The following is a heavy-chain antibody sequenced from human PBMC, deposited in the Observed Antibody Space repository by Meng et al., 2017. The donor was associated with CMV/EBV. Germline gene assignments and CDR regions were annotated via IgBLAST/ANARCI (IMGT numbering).Heavy chain of an antibody. CDR1: GFTFDDYA. CDR2: ISSSGSTI. D-gene: IGHD3-3*01. Sequence: GGSLRLSCAASGFTFDDYAMHWVRQAPGKGLEWVSYISSSGSTIYYADSVKGRFTISRDNAKNSLYLQMNSLRAEDTAVYYCARMGRFLEWLSPLDYWGQGTLVTVSS. CDR3: ARMGRFLEWLSPLDY. V-gene: IGHV3-48*03. J-gene: IGHJ4*02.